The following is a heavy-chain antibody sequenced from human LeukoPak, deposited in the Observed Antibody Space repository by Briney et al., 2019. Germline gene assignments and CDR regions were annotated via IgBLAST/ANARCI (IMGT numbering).Heavy chain of an antibody. CDR3: ARDGGVGYYGRRGYYLDAFDI. D-gene: IGHD3-22*01. V-gene: IGHV1-18*01. J-gene: IGHJ3*02. CDR1: GYTFTSYG. Sequence: ASVKVSCKASGYTFTSYGISWVRQAPGQGLEWMGWISAYNGNTNYAQKLQGRVTMTTDTSTSTAYMELRSLRSDDTAVYYCARDGGVGYYGRRGYYLDAFDIWGQGTMVTVSS. CDR2: ISAYNGNT.